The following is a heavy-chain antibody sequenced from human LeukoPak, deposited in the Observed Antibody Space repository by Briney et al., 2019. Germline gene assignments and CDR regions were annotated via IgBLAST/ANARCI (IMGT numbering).Heavy chain of an antibody. J-gene: IGHJ4*02. CDR1: GGSFSGSFSDYY. D-gene: IGHD3-16*01. Sequence: PSETLSLTCAVYGGSFSGSFSDYYWTCIRQTPGKGLEWIGEIHHSGSTNYNPSLKSRVTISVDTSKNQFSLKLNSLTAADTAVYYCATFRWGVGFEYWDQGTLATVSS. CDR2: IHHSGST. V-gene: IGHV4-34*01. CDR3: ATFRWGVGFEY.